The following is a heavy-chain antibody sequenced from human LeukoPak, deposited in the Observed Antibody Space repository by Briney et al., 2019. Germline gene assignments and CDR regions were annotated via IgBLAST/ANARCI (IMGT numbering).Heavy chain of an antibody. CDR3: AREDRGNYYYYYMDV. V-gene: IGHV4-38-2*02. J-gene: IGHJ6*03. D-gene: IGHD3-10*01. CDR1: GYSISSGYY. Sequence: SETLSLTCTVSGYSISSGYYWGWIRQPPGKGLEWTGSIDHSGSTYYNPSLKSRITISVDTSKNQFSLKLSSVTAADTAVYYCAREDRGNYYYYYMDVWGKGTTVTISS. CDR2: IDHSGST.